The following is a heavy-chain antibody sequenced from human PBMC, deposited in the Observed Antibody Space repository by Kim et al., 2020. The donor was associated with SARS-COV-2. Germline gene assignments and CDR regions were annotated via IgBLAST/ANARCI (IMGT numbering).Heavy chain of an antibody. CDR3: ARGGSDSSWYWVY. D-gene: IGHD6-13*01. J-gene: IGHJ4*02. V-gene: IGHV3-7*01. CDR2: TNQDSSET. CDR1: KITSGLTFGFYW. Sequence: GGSLRLSCEASKITSGLTFGFYWMTWVRHAPGKGLEWVANTNQDSSETYYVDSVKGRFTISRDNAKNSLYLQMNSLRIEDTAVYYCARGGSDSSWYWVYWGQGTQVTVSS.